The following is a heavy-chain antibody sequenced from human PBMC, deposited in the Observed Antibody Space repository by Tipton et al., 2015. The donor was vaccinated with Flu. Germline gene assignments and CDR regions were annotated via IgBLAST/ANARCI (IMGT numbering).Heavy chain of an antibody. CDR3: ARDRGFGAYTFDY. Sequence: QLVQSGAEVKKPGASVRISCTASGYTFTNYNMHWVRQAPGQGPEWMGIIYPSGGGTTYAQRFQGRVTLTRDKSTSTVYMGLSSLRSEDTAFYYCARDRGFGAYTFDYWGQGTLGTVAS. CDR1: GYTFTNYN. J-gene: IGHJ4*02. D-gene: IGHD3-10*01. CDR2: IYPSGGGT. V-gene: IGHV1-46*01.